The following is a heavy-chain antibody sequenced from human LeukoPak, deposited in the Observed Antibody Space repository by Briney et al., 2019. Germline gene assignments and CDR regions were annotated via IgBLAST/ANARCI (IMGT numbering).Heavy chain of an antibody. CDR1: GYTLTGYY. V-gene: IGHV1-2*02. J-gene: IGHJ4*02. D-gene: IGHD1-26*01. CDR2: INGNSGGT. Sequence: VASVKVSCKASGYTLTGYYMHWVRQAPGQGPEWMGWINGNSGGTKYAQKFEGRVTMTSDTSTSTVQMDLGTLRSDDTAVYYCARERSGSYSFDYWGQGTLVTVSS. CDR3: ARERSGSYSFDY.